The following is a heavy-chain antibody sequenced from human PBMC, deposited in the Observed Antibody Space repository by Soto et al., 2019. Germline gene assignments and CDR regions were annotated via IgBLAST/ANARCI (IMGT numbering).Heavy chain of an antibody. CDR2: INPNSGDT. D-gene: IGHD3-22*01. Sequence: ASVKVSCKASGYSFTGYFMHWVRQAPEQGLEWMGWINPNSGDTNYAQKFQGRVTMTRDLSISTAYMEVRGLRFDDTAVYYCARGRTYYYDSSGLDYWGQGTLVTVSS. CDR3: ARGRTYYYDSSGLDY. CDR1: GYSFTGYF. V-gene: IGHV1-2*02. J-gene: IGHJ4*02.